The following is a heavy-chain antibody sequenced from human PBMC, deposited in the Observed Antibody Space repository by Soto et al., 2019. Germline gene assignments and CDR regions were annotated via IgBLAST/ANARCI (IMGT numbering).Heavy chain of an antibody. Sequence: GGSLRLSCAASGFTFSSYSMNWVRQAPGKGLEWVSSISSSSSYIYYADSVKGRFTISRDNAKNSLYLQMNGLRAEDTAVYYCARDKRGVYNNWFDPWGQGTLVTVSS. CDR2: ISSSSSYI. V-gene: IGHV3-21*01. J-gene: IGHJ5*02. CDR1: GFTFSSYS. CDR3: ARDKRGVYNNWFDP. D-gene: IGHD3-10*01.